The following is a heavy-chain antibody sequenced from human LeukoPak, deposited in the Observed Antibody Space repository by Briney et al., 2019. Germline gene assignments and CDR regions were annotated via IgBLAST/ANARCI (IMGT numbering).Heavy chain of an antibody. CDR1: GGSFSGYY. CDR3: ARVPWGRDYYDSSGLIDY. V-gene: IGHV4-34*01. J-gene: IGHJ4*02. Sequence: KPSETLSLTCAVYGGSFSGYYWSWIRQPPGKGLEWIGEINHSGSTNYNPSLKSRVTISVDTSKNQFSLKLSSVTAADTAVYYCARVPWGRDYYDSSGLIDYWGQGTLVTVSS. D-gene: IGHD3-22*01. CDR2: INHSGST.